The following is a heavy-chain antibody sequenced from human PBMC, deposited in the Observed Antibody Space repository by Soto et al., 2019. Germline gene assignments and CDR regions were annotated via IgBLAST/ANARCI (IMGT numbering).Heavy chain of an antibody. CDR3: ARRARTATTNWGAFDV. J-gene: IGHJ3*01. D-gene: IGHD1-7*01. CDR1: GFTFSMYW. CDR2: ISDDGSRA. Sequence: GGSLRLSCTASGFTFSMYWMHWVRQVPGKGPEWVSRISDDGSRADYADSVKGRFTISRDNAKNTLYLEMHVLRADDTAVYYCARRARTATTNWGAFDVWGQGTMVTVSS. V-gene: IGHV3-74*01.